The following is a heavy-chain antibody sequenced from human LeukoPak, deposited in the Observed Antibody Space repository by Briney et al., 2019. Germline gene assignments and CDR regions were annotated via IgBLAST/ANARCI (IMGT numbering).Heavy chain of an antibody. Sequence: PSETLSLTCTVSGGSISTYYWNWIRQPAGKGLEWIGRIYRSGSTNYNPSLKSRVTMSVDTSKNEFSLKLRSVTAADNAVYYCARGEVGATGPTAFDIWGQGTTVTVSS. V-gene: IGHV4-4*07. CDR3: ARGEVGATGPTAFDI. CDR1: GGSISTYY. J-gene: IGHJ3*02. D-gene: IGHD1-26*01. CDR2: IYRSGST.